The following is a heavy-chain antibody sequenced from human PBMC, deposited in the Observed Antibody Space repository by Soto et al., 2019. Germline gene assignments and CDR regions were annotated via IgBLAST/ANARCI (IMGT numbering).Heavy chain of an antibody. J-gene: IGHJ6*02. CDR1: GYAFTSYY. CDR3: ARDLGARPVNYYYYGMDV. CDR2: INPSGGST. V-gene: IGHV1-46*01. D-gene: IGHD6-6*01. Sequence: GASVKVSCKASGYAFTSYYIHWVRQAPGQGLEWMGIINPSGGSTSYAQKFQGRVTMTRDTSTSTVYMEVSGLRSEDTAVYYCARDLGARPVNYYYYGMDVWGQGTTVTVSS.